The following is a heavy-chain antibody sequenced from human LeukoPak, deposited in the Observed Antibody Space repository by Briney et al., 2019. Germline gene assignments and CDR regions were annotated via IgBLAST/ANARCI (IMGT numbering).Heavy chain of an antibody. D-gene: IGHD4-23*01. Sequence: SETLSLTCIVSGYSINSGYHWGWIRQPPGKGLGWIGSIYHSGSTYYNPSLKSRVTISIDTSKNQFSLKLSSVTAADTAVYYCARPADYGGDFDYWGQGALVTVPS. V-gene: IGHV4-38-2*02. J-gene: IGHJ4*02. CDR1: GYSINSGYH. CDR3: ARPADYGGDFDY. CDR2: IYHSGST.